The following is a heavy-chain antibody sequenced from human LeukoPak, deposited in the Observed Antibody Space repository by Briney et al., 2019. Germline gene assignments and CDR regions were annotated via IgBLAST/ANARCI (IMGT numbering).Heavy chain of an antibody. CDR3: ARFTIVTGRFDP. Sequence: SQTLSLTCTVSGGSISSGDYYWSWIRQPPGKGLEWIGYIYYSGSTYYNPSLKSRVTISVDTSKNQFSLKLSSVTAADTAVYYRARFTIVTGRFDPWGQGTLVTVSS. V-gene: IGHV4-30-4*08. D-gene: IGHD1-20*01. CDR1: GGSISSGDYY. J-gene: IGHJ5*02. CDR2: IYYSGST.